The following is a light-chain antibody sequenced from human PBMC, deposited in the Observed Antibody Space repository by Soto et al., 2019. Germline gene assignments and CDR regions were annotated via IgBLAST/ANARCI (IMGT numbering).Light chain of an antibody. V-gene: IGLV2-18*02. CDR3: SSYTSSSTYV. Sequence: LTQPPSVSGSPGQSVTISCTGTSSDVGSYNRVSWYQQPPGTAPKLMIYDVSNRPSGVPDRFSGSKSGNAASLTITGLQAEDEADYYCSSYTSSSTYVFGTGTKVTVL. J-gene: IGLJ1*01. CDR2: DVS. CDR1: SSDVGSYNR.